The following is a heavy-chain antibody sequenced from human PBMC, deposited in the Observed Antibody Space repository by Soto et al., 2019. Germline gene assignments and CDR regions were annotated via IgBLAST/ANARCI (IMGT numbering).Heavy chain of an antibody. Sequence: SETLSLTCSVSGGSVTNGRSSWNWIRQSPGKGLEWIAYIYHSGSTYYNPSLRSRVTISVDRSENQFSLKLSSVTAADTAVYYCVRDGTKTLRDWFDTWGQGISVTVSS. V-gene: IGHV4-30-2*06. CDR1: GGSVTNGRSS. D-gene: IGHD1-1*01. CDR2: IYHSGST. J-gene: IGHJ5*02. CDR3: VRDGTKTLRDWFDT.